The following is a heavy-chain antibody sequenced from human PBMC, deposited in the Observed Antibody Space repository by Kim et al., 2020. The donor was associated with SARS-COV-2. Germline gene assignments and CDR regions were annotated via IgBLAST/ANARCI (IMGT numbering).Heavy chain of an antibody. CDR2: INSGGSAM. J-gene: IGHJ4*02. Sequence: GGSLRLSCAASGFPFSSYEMNWVRQAPGKGLEWVSYINSGGSAMYYAYSVKGRFTISRDDAKNSLYLQMNSLRAEDTAVYYCARKYYAFDYWGQGTLVTVSS. V-gene: IGHV3-48*03. CDR1: GFPFSSYE. CDR3: ARKYYAFDY. D-gene: IGHD3-3*01.